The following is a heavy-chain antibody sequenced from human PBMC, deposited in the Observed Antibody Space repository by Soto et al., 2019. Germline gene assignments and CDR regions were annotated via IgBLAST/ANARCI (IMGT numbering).Heavy chain of an antibody. D-gene: IGHD6-13*01. CDR3: AREQQLEGYFDY. CDR2: IWYDGSNK. J-gene: IGHJ4*02. V-gene: IGHV3-33*01. CDR1: GCTFSSYG. Sequence: SRRLSCAAAGCTFSSYGMHWVRHATGKGLEWVAVIWYDGSNKYYADSVKGRFTISRDNSKNTLYLQMNSLRAEDTAVYYYAREQQLEGYFDYWGQGTLVTVSS.